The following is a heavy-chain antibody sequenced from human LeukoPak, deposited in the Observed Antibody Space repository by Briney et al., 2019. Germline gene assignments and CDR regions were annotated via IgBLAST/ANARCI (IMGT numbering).Heavy chain of an antibody. V-gene: IGHV4-34*01. CDR2: IHHTGST. J-gene: IGHJ5*02. CDR3: ARGLSSRSFEWLLRDYLNP. CDR1: YGSFSGPY. Sequence: SETLSLTCAFHYGSFSGPYSGFIRQPPGKGLEWIGEIHHTGSTNYTPSLRSRVTMSLDTSKNQFSLKPTSAIAADTAVYYCARGLSSRSFEWLLRDYLNPWGQGTLVTVSS. D-gene: IGHD3-9*01.